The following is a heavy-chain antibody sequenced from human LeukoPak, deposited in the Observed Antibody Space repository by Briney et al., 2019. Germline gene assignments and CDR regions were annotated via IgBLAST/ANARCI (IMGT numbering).Heavy chain of an antibody. D-gene: IGHD6-6*01. Sequence: PVKVSCKASGDTFSNHPISWVRQAPGQGLEWMGGIIPSFRTTNYAQKFQGRVTISTDKSTSTAYMELSSLRSDDTAVYYCARGRSMAVLNYFDYWGQGTLVTVSS. CDR3: ARGRSMAVLNYFDY. J-gene: IGHJ4*02. V-gene: IGHV1-69*05. CDR2: IIPSFRTT. CDR1: GDTFSNHP.